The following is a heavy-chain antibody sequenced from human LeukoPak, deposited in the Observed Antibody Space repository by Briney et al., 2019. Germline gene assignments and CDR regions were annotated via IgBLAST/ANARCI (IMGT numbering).Heavy chain of an antibody. Sequence: SVKVSCKASGGTFSNYAINWVRQAPGQGLEWMGGIIPIFGTTNYAQKFQGRVTMTTDTSTSTAYMELRSLRSDDTAVYYCARGVRFLEWLFLGDYWGQGTLVTVSS. J-gene: IGHJ4*02. V-gene: IGHV1-69*05. D-gene: IGHD3-3*01. CDR2: IIPIFGTT. CDR1: GGTFSNYA. CDR3: ARGVRFLEWLFLGDY.